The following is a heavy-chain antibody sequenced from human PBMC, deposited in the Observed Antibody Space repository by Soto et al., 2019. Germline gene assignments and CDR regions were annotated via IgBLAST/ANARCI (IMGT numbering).Heavy chain of an antibody. J-gene: IGHJ6*02. CDR2: IKQDGSEK. V-gene: IGHV3-7*01. CDR3: ARSSRDYDFWSGYYTPVFVGMDV. D-gene: IGHD3-3*01. CDR1: GFTFSSYW. Sequence: GSLRLSCAASGFTFSSYWMSWVRQAPGKGLEWVANIKQDGSEKYYVDSVKGRFTISRDNSKNTLYLQMNSLRAEDTAVYYCARSSRDYDFWSGYYTPVFVGMDVWGQGT.